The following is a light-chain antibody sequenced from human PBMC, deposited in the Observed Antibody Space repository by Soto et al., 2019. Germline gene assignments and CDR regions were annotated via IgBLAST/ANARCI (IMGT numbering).Light chain of an antibody. CDR2: EGS. CDR3: CSYAGSSTPHYV. J-gene: IGLJ1*01. Sequence: QSVLTQPASVSGSPGQSITISCTGTSSDVGSYNLVSWYQQHPGKAPKLMIYEGSKRPSGVSNRFSGSTSGNTASLTISGLQDEDEADYYCCSYAGSSTPHYVFGTGTKVTVL. CDR1: SSDVGSYNL. V-gene: IGLV2-23*01.